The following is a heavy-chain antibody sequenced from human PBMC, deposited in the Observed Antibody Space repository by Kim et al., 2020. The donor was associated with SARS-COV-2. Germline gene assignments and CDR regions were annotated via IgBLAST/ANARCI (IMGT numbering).Heavy chain of an antibody. CDR3: ARLGRAAAGNRAPDAFDI. CDR2: IYPGDSDT. D-gene: IGHD6-13*01. J-gene: IGHJ3*02. V-gene: IGHV5-51*07. CDR1: GYSFTSYW. Sequence: GESLKISCTGSGYSFTSYWSGWVHQMPGKGLEWMGIIYPGDSDTRYSTSFQGQVTISADKSISTDYLQWSSLTASDTAMYYCARLGRAAAGNRAPDAFDIWGQGTMVTVSS.